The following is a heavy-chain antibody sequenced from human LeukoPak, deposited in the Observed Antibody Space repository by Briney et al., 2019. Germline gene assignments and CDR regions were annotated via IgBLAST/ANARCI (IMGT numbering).Heavy chain of an antibody. J-gene: IGHJ3*02. V-gene: IGHV4-4*02. CDR1: GGSISSSNW. CDR2: IYHSGST. Sequence: SETLSLTCAVSGGSISSSNWWSWVRQPPGQGLEWIGEIYHSGSTNYNPSLKSRVTISVDKSKNQFSLKLSSVTAADTAVYYCARAGIVGATDAFDIWGQGTMVTVSS. D-gene: IGHD1-26*01. CDR3: ARAGIVGATDAFDI.